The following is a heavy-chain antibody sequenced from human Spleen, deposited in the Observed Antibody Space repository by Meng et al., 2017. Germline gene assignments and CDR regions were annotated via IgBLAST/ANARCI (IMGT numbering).Heavy chain of an antibody. J-gene: IGHJ4*02. Sequence: SETLSLTCAVSGYSITGSYNWGWIRQSPGKGLEWIGSIYQSGSTYYNPSLKSRVTMSADTSKNQFSLKLTSVTAADSAVYYCARVAEGSNAHFDYWGQGTLVTVSS. D-gene: IGHD6-13*01. CDR1: GYSITGSYN. CDR3: ARVAEGSNAHFDY. V-gene: IGHV4-38-2*01. CDR2: IYQSGST.